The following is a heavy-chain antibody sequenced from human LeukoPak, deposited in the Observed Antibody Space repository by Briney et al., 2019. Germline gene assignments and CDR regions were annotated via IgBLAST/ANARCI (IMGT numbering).Heavy chain of an antibody. CDR1: GYTFTGYY. CDR3: ARFPYDRRAFDI. D-gene: IGHD3-22*01. CDR2: INPNSGGT. Sequence: ASVKVSCKASGYTFTGYYMHWVRQAPGQGLEWMGWINPNSGGTNYAQKFQGRVTMTRDTSISTAYMELSRLRSDDTAVYYCARFPYDRRAFDIWGQGTMVTVSS. J-gene: IGHJ3*02. V-gene: IGHV1-2*02.